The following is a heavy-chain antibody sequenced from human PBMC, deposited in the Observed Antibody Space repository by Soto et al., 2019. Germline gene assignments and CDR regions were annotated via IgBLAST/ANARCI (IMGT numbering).Heavy chain of an antibody. Sequence: ASVKVSCKASGYTITSYGISWVRQAPGQGLEWMGWISAYNGNTNYAQKLQGRVTMTTDTSTSTAYMELRSLRSDDTAVYYCARGYDSSGYFLSPIDYWGQGTLVTVSS. D-gene: IGHD3-22*01. CDR2: ISAYNGNT. CDR1: GYTITSYG. V-gene: IGHV1-18*01. CDR3: ARGYDSSGYFLSPIDY. J-gene: IGHJ4*02.